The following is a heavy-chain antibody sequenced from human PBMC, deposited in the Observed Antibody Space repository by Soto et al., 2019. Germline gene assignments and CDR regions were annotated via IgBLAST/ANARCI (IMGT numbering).Heavy chain of an antibody. CDR3: AKDGGPMVRGVMNY. D-gene: IGHD3-10*01. CDR1: GFTFSSYA. J-gene: IGHJ4*02. V-gene: IGHV3-23*01. Sequence: EVQLLESGGGLVQPGGSLRLSCAASGFTFSSYAMSWVRQAPGKGLEWVSAISGSGGSTYYADSVKGRFTISRDNSKDTLYLQMNSLRAEDTAVYYWAKDGGPMVRGVMNYWGQGTLVTVSS. CDR2: ISGSGGST.